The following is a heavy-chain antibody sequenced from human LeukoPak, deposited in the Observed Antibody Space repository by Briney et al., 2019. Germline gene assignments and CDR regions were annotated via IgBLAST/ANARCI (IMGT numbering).Heavy chain of an antibody. CDR1: GFVFSDYG. CDR2: VRYDGSNQ. V-gene: IGHV3-33*01. D-gene: IGHD3-16*01. J-gene: IGHJ4*02. CDR3: GREFGGAYLWGAQSL. Sequence: PGRSLRLSCAASGFVFSDYGMHWVRQAPGKGLEWVAFVRYDGSNQYYADSVKGRFTISRDNSKNTLYLQMNSLRAEDTAVYSFGREFGGAYLWGAQSLWGLEPLVTVS.